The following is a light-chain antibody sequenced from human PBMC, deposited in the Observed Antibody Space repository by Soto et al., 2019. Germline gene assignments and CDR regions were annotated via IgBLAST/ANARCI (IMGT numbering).Light chain of an antibody. CDR1: QSIRTW. CDR3: QQYNSDLWT. CDR2: DAS. V-gene: IGKV1-5*01. J-gene: IGKJ1*01. Sequence: DIQMSQSPSTLSASVGDRVTITCRASQSIRTWLAWFQQKPGKAPKLLISDASSLESGVPSRFSGRGSRTEFTFTISSLQPDDFATYYCQQYNSDLWTFGQGTKIEI.